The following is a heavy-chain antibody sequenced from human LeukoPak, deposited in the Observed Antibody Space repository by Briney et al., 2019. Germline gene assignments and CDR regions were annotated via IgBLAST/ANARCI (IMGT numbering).Heavy chain of an antibody. D-gene: IGHD3/OR15-3a*01. V-gene: IGHV3-21*01. J-gene: IGHJ6*02. Sequence: PGGSLRLSCAASGFTFTTYSTNWVRQAPGKGLEWVSSISSDSNYIYYADSLKGRFTISRDNAKNSLYLQMISLRAEDTAVYYCARVAFGLYVMDVWSQGTTVTVSS. CDR3: ARVAFGLYVMDV. CDR1: GFTFTTYS. CDR2: ISSDSNYI.